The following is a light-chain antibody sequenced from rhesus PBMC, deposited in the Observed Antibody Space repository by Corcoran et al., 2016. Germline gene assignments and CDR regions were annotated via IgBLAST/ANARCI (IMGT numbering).Light chain of an antibody. J-gene: IGKJ3*01. V-gene: IGKV1-22*01. CDR2: KAS. Sequence: DIQMTQSPSSLSASVGDTVTITCRASQSISNWLAWYQPKPGKAPKLVIYKASTLQTGVPSRFSGSGSGTDFTLTISSLQSEDFATYYCQHYGSREFAFGPGTKLDIK. CDR3: QHYGSREFA. CDR1: QSISNW.